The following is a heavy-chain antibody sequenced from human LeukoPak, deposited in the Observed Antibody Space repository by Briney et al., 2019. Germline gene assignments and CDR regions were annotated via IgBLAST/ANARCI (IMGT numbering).Heavy chain of an antibody. V-gene: IGHV4-39*07. CDR2: IYYSGST. CDR3: ARALHRGIAAAGTIDY. D-gene: IGHD6-13*01. J-gene: IGHJ4*02. Sequence: SETLSLTCTVSGGSISSSSYYWGWIRQPPGKGLEWIGGIYYSGSTYYNPSLKSRVTISVDTSKNQFSLKLSSVTAADTAVYYCARALHRGIAAAGTIDYWGQGTLVTVSS. CDR1: GGSISSSSYY.